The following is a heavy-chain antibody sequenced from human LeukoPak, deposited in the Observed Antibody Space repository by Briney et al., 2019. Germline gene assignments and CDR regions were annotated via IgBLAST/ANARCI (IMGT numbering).Heavy chain of an antibody. CDR1: GDSVSNGNYY. J-gene: IGHJ4*02. Sequence: PSETLPLTCTVSGDSVSNGNYYWSWLRQPPGKALEWIGYIYYTGNTYYNPSLEGRVTISVDTSRNHLSVKLSSVTAADTAVYYCARSQNYYGSGDYWSQGTLVTVSS. CDR2: IYYTGNT. D-gene: IGHD3-10*01. V-gene: IGHV4-61*03. CDR3: ARSQNYYGSGDY.